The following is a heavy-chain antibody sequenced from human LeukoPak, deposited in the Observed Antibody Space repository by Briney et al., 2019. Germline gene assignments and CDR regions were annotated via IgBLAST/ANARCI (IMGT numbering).Heavy chain of an antibody. V-gene: IGHV3-30-3*01. CDR2: ISYDGSNN. Sequence: GGSLRLSCAASGFPLSSYAMHWVRQAPGKGLEWVAVISYDGSNNYCADSVKGRFTISRDNSKNTLYLKMNSLRAEDTAVYYCASCYGSGNFYTRPIQHWGQGTLVTVSS. CDR3: ASCYGSGNFYTRPIQH. J-gene: IGHJ1*01. CDR1: GFPLSSYA. D-gene: IGHD3-10*01.